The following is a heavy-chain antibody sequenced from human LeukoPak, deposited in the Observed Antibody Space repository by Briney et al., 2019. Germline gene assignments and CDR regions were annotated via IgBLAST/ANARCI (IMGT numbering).Heavy chain of an antibody. CDR2: IYYSGGT. V-gene: IGHV4-59*01. J-gene: IGHJ4*02. CDR3: ARGREYSSSCFDY. Sequence: SETLSLTCTVSGGSISNYYWSWIRQPPGKGLEWIGYIYYSGGTNYNPSLKSRVTISVDTSKDQFSLKLSSVTAADTAVYYCARGREYSSSCFDYWGQGTLVTVSS. CDR1: GGSISNYY. D-gene: IGHD6-6*01.